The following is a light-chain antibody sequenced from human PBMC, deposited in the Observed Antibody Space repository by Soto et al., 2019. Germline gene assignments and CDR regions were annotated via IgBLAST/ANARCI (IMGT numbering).Light chain of an antibody. CDR2: DDS. V-gene: IGLV3-21*02. CDR1: NIGSKS. J-gene: IGLJ2*01. Sequence: SYELTQPPSVSVAPGQTAKITCGGNNIGSKSVHWYQQKPGQAPALVVYDDSVRPSGIPERFSGSNSGNTATLTISRVEAGDEAHYYCQVWDSTSDHVVFGGGTKLTVL. CDR3: QVWDSTSDHVV.